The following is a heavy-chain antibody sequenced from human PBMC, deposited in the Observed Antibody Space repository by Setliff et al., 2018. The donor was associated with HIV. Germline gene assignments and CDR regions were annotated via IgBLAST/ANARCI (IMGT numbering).Heavy chain of an antibody. V-gene: IGHV1-69*13. CDR3: ARGRNYDSSGYGDYYYYMDV. D-gene: IGHD3-22*01. J-gene: IGHJ6*03. CDR1: GGTFSSYP. CDR2: IIPIFGTT. Sequence: SVKVSCKASGGTFSSYPISWVRQAPGQGLEWMGGIIPIFGTTHYAQKFQGRVTVTADESTSTAYMQLSSLRSDDTAVYYCARGRNYDSSGYGDYYYYMDVWGEGTTVTSP.